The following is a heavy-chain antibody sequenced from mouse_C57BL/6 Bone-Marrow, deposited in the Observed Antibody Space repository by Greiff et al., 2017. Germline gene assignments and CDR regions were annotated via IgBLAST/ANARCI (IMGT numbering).Heavy chain of an antibody. V-gene: IGHV1-52*01. Sequence: VQLQQPGAELVRPGSSVKLSCNASGYTFTSYWMHWVKQRPIQGLEWIGNIDPSDSETHYNQKFKDKATLTVDKSSSTAYMQRSSLTSEDSAVYYCGTGTDAMDYWGQGTSVTVSS. CDR2: IDPSDSET. CDR1: GYTFTSYW. CDR3: GTGTDAMDY. J-gene: IGHJ4*01. D-gene: IGHD4-1*01.